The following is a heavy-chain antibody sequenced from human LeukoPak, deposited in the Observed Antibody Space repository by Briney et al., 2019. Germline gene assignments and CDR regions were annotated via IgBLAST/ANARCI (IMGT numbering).Heavy chain of an antibody. CDR3: ARGLWFGDENPPYFDY. D-gene: IGHD3-10*01. J-gene: IGHJ4*02. V-gene: IGHV4-59*10. CDR2: IYTSGST. CDR1: GGSFSGYY. Sequence: SETLSLTCAVYGGSFSGYYWSWIRQPAGKGLEWIGRIYTSGSTNYNPSLKSRVTISVDTSKNQFSLKLSSVTAADTAVYYCARGLWFGDENPPYFDYWGQGTLVTVSS.